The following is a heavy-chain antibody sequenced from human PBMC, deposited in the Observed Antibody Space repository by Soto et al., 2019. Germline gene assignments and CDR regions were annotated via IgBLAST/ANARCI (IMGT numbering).Heavy chain of an antibody. D-gene: IGHD3-10*01. V-gene: IGHV2-5*01. CDR2: IYWSDDNK. CDR1: GFSLSTSGVG. Sequence: QITLKESGPTLVKPTQTLTLTCTFSGFSLSTSGVGVGWIRQPPGKALEWLALIYWSDDNKRYSPSLKSRLTTTKDTSKNQVVLTMTNMDPVDTATYYCAHRVRFGEFGYWGQGTLVTVSS. J-gene: IGHJ4*02. CDR3: AHRVRFGEFGY.